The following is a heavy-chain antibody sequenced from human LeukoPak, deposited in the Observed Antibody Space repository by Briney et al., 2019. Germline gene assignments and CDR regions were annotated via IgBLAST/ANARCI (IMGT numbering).Heavy chain of an antibody. V-gene: IGHV4-34*01. D-gene: IGHD3-22*01. J-gene: IGHJ3*02. Sequence: SETLSLTCAVYGGSFSGYYWSWIRQPPGKGLEWIGEINHSGSTNYNPSLKSRVTISVDTSKNQFSLKLSSVTAADTAVYYCARHGHYYDSSGYYRKGAFDIWGQGTMVTVSS. CDR3: ARHGHYYDSSGYYRKGAFDI. CDR2: INHSGST. CDR1: GGSFSGYY.